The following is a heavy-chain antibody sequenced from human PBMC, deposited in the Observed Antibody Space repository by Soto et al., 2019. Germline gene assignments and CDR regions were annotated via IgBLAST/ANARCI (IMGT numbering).Heavy chain of an antibody. CDR2: IYYSGST. CDR1: GGSVNNADYF. V-gene: IGHV4-31*03. J-gene: IGHJ6*02. CDR3: GRDADYGGSRGGMDV. D-gene: IGHD4-17*01. Sequence: QVRLEESGPGLVKPSETLSLICSVSGGSVNNADYFWSWIRHHPENGLEWIGYIYYSGSTRYNPCFETRATPSIDTSKNQCSLRLDSVTVADTAVYVCGRDADYGGSRGGMDVWGRGTTVTVSS.